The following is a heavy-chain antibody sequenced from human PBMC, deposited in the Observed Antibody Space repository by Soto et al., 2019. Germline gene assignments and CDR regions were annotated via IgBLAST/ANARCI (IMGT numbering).Heavy chain of an antibody. CDR3: ARHGKPSSSWYWYYYGMDG. CDR1: GGTFSSYA. CDR2: IIPIFGTA. V-gene: IGHV1-69*12. Sequence: QVQLVQSGAEVKKPGSSVKVSCKASGGTFSSYAISWVRQAPGQGLEWMGGIIPIFGTANYAQKFQGRVTITADEXXSXAXXELSSLRSEDTAVYYCARHGKPSSSWYWYYYGMDGWGQGTTVTVSS. D-gene: IGHD6-13*01. J-gene: IGHJ6*02.